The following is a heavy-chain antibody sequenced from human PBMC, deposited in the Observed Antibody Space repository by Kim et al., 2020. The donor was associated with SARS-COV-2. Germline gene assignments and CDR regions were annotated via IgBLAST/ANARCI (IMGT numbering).Heavy chain of an antibody. CDR3: ARDPYSRRYNYYGMDV. J-gene: IGHJ6*02. V-gene: IGHV3-48*03. D-gene: IGHD6-13*01. CDR1: GFTFSSYE. Sequence: GGSLRLSCAASGFTFSSYEMHWVRQAPGKGLEWVSYISSSGSTIYYADSVKGRFTISRDNAKNSLYLQMNSLRAEDTAVYYCARDPYSRRYNYYGMDVWGGDTAVTVS. CDR2: ISSSGSTI.